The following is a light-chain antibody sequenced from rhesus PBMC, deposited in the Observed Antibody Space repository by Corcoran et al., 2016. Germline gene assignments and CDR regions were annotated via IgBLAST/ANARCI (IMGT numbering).Light chain of an antibody. Sequence: EIVMTQSPATLSLSPGERATLSCRASQSVSSNLAWYQQKPGQAPRLLIYEASNRATGIPDRFSGSGSGTDFTLTISSLEPEDVGVYYCQQESNWPLTFGGGTKVEIK. CDR1: QSVSSN. CDR2: EAS. V-gene: IGKV3-35*01. CDR3: QQESNWPLT. J-gene: IGKJ4*01.